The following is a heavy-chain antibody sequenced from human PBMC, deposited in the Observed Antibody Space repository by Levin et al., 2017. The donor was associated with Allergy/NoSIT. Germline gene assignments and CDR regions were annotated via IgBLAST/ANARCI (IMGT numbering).Heavy chain of an antibody. CDR1: GYTFTGYY. CDR3: ARVLDPYGPDGY. J-gene: IGHJ4*02. Sequence: ASVKVSCKASGYTFTGYYLHWVRQAPGQGLEWMGWINPNSGGTNYAQKFQGRVTMTRDTSISTAYMEVSRLRSDDTAVYYCARVLDPYGPDGYWGQGTLVTVSS. D-gene: IGHD3-10*01. CDR2: INPNSGGT. V-gene: IGHV1-2*02.